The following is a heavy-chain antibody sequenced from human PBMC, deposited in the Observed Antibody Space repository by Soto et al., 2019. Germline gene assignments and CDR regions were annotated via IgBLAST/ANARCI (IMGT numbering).Heavy chain of an antibody. CDR2: INAGNGNT. D-gene: IGHD2-15*01. Sequence: ASVKVSCKASGYTFTSYAMHWVRQAPGQRLEWMGWINAGNGNTKYSQKFQGRVTITRDTSASTAYMELSSLRSEDTAVYYCARDECSGGSCYYAFDYWGQGTLVTVPQ. V-gene: IGHV1-3*01. CDR3: ARDECSGGSCYYAFDY. CDR1: GYTFTSYA. J-gene: IGHJ4*02.